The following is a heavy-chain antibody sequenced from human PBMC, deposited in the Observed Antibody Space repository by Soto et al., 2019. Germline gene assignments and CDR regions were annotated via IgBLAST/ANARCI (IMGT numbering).Heavy chain of an antibody. V-gene: IGHV1-24*01. CDR2: FDPEDGET. D-gene: IGHD6-19*01. J-gene: IGHJ4*02. CDR3: ATLPAVAGPGHYFHY. Sequence: GASVKVSCKVSGYTLTELSMHWVRQAPGKGLEWMGGFDPEDGETIYAQKFQGRVTMTEDTSTDTAYMELCSLRSEDTAVYYCATLPAVAGPGHYFHYCGQGTLVTVPS. CDR1: GYTLTELS.